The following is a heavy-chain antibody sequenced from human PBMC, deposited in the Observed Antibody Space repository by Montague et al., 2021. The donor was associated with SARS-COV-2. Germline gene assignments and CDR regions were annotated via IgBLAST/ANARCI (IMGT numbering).Heavy chain of an antibody. CDR2: ICTRGST. J-gene: IGHJ5*02. CDR1: GDSVSGDPYY. D-gene: IGHD2-2*01. Sequence: TLSLTCTVSGDSVSGDPYYWTWIRQPAGKGLEWIGRICTRGSTLYNPSLKSRVTITLYPSQNQFSLTLSSVTAADTAMYYCTREVLDAMRRWFDPWGQGTLVTVSS. CDR3: TREVLDAMRRWFDP. V-gene: IGHV4-61*02.